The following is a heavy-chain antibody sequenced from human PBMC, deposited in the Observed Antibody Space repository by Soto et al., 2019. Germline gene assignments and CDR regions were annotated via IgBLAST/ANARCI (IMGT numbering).Heavy chain of an antibody. CDR1: GGSVSSGSYY. J-gene: IGHJ4*02. CDR3: ARDGPYSLRDY. CDR2: IYYSGST. Sequence: QVQLQESGPGLVKPSETLSLTCTVSGGSVSSGSYYWSWIRQPPGKGLEWIGYIYYSGSTNYNPSLKSRVTISVDTSKNQFSLKLSSVTAADTAVYYCARDGPYSLRDYWGQGTLVTVSS. D-gene: IGHD5-18*01. V-gene: IGHV4-61*01.